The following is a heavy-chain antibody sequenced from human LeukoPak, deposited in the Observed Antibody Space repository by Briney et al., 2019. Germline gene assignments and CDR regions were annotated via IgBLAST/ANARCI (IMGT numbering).Heavy chain of an antibody. CDR2: ISGSGGST. Sequence: GGSLRLSCAASGFTFSSYAMSWVRQAPGKGLEWVSAISGSGGSTYYADSVKGRFTISRDNSKNTLYLQMNSLRTEDTAAYFCARWGNDYSQFDSWGQGTLVTVS. V-gene: IGHV3-23*01. CDR1: GFTFSSYA. J-gene: IGHJ4*02. D-gene: IGHD4-11*01. CDR3: ARWGNDYSQFDS.